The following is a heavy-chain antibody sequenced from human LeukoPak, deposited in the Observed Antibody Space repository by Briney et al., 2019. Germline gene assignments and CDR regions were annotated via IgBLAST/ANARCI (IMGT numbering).Heavy chain of an antibody. J-gene: IGHJ4*02. Sequence: PGESLKISCKGSGYSFTRYWIGWVRQIPGKGLEWMGIIYPGDSDTRYSPSFQGQVTISADKSIRTAYLQWSSLKASDTAMYYCARPLYYYGSGSYHQGIFDYWGQGTLVTVSS. CDR2: IYPGDSDT. D-gene: IGHD3-10*01. CDR1: GYSFTRYW. V-gene: IGHV5-51*01. CDR3: ARPLYYYGSGSYHQGIFDY.